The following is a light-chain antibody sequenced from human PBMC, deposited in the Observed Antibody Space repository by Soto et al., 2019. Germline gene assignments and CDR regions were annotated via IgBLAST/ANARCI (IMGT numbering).Light chain of an antibody. V-gene: IGLV2-14*01. CDR2: EVT. Sequence: QSVLAQPASVSGSPGQSITISCTGSSSDIGVFNYVSWYQQTPGNAPKIIIFEVTNRPSGVSNRFSGSKSGNTASLTISGLQAEDEADYYCSSFASTYTLLFCGGTKVTVL. J-gene: IGLJ2*01. CDR1: SSDIGVFNY. CDR3: SSFASTYTLL.